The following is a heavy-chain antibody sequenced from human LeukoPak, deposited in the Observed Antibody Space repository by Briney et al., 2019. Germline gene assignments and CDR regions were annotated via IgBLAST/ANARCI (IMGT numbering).Heavy chain of an antibody. J-gene: IGHJ4*02. Sequence: ASVKVSCKASGYTFTDYYMHWVRQAPGQGLEWMGWINPNSGGTNYAQKFQGRVNMTRDTSISTAYMELSRLRSDDTAVYYCARVYLGVYYYGSSGYSHLDYWGQGTLVTVSS. V-gene: IGHV1-2*02. CDR1: GYTFTDYY. CDR2: INPNSGGT. D-gene: IGHD3-22*01. CDR3: ARVYLGVYYYGSSGYSHLDY.